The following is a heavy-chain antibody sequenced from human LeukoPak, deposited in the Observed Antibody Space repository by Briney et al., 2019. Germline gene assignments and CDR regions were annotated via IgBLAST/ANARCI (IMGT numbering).Heavy chain of an antibody. CDR1: GFSLSNYA. D-gene: IGHD3-22*01. CDR2: SGISSGTI. J-gene: IGHJ5*02. Sequence: GGSLRLSCVSSGFSLSNYAMNWVRQSPGKGVEWIASSGISSGTIYYADSVKGRFTVSRDNAKNSLYLQMNSLRDEDTAIYYCARDTYHYESRAYSLDLWGQGTLVTVSS. CDR3: ARDTYHYESRAYSLDL. V-gene: IGHV3-48*02.